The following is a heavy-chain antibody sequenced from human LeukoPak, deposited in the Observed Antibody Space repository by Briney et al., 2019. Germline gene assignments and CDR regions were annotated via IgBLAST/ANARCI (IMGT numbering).Heavy chain of an antibody. CDR2: ISAYNGNT. J-gene: IGHJ4*02. Sequence: ASVKVSCKASGYTFTSYGISWVRQAPGQVLEWMGWISAYNGNTNYAQKLQGRVTMTTDTSTSTAYMELRSLRSEDTAVYYCATIGKQNWNDKRDYWGQGTLVTVSS. CDR1: GYTFTSYG. V-gene: IGHV1-18*01. D-gene: IGHD1-1*01. CDR3: ATIGKQNWNDKRDY.